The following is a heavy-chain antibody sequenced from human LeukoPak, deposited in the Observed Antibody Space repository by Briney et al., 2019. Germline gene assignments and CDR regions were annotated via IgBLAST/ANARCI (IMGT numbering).Heavy chain of an antibody. J-gene: IGHJ3*02. V-gene: IGHV4-34*12. Sequence: SETLSLTCAVYGGSFSGYYWGWVRQPPGKALEGIGNIFYSGSTYYSPSLKSRVTISLDTSRNQFSLKLNSVTAADTAVYYCAKSNGYGLIDIWGQGTMVTVSS. CDR1: GGSFSGYY. CDR3: AKSNGYGLIDI. D-gene: IGHD3-22*01. CDR2: IFYSGST.